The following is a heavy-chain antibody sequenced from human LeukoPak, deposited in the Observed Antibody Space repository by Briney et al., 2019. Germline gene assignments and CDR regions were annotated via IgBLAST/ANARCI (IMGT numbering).Heavy chain of an antibody. Sequence: SETLSLTCTVSGGSISIYYWSWIRQPPGKGLEWIGYIYYSGSTNYNPSLKSRVTISVDTSKNHFSLTLSSVTAADTAVYYCARFGGPHAFDIWGKGTMVTVSS. J-gene: IGHJ3*02. CDR1: GGSISIYY. D-gene: IGHD3-3*01. CDR3: ARFGGPHAFDI. V-gene: IGHV4-59*01. CDR2: IYYSGST.